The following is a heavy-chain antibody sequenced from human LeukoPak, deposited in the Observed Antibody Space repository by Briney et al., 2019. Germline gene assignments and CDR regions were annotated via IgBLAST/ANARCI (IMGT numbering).Heavy chain of an antibody. D-gene: IGHD6-19*01. V-gene: IGHV3-23*01. CDR1: GFTFSSYA. CDR3: AKGRLYSSGWYYFDY. CDR2: ISGSGGGT. J-gene: IGHJ4*02. Sequence: GGSLRLSCAASGFTFSSYAMSWVRQAPGKGLEWVSAISGSGGGTYYADSVKGRFTISRDNSKNTLYLQMNSLRAEDTAVYYCAKGRLYSSGWYYFDYWGQGTLVTVSS.